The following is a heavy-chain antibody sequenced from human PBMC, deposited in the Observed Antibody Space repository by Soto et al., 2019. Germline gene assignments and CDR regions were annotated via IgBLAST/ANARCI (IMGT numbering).Heavy chain of an antibody. CDR3: ARGALYSYGSYFDY. CDR1: GFAVSTDY. CDR2: IYDDGAT. V-gene: IGHV3-53*01. J-gene: IGHJ4*02. D-gene: IGHD5-18*01. Sequence: GLLRLSCAASGFAVSTDYLIWVRQAPGMGLECVSVIYDDGATYYADSVRGRFTISRDNSKNTLYLQMNSLRAEDTAVYFCARGALYSYGSYFDYWGQGTLVTVSS.